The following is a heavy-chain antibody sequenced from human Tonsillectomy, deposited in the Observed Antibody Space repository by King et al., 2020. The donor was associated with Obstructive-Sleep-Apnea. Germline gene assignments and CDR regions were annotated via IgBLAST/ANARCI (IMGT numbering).Heavy chain of an antibody. CDR1: GGSIRGSSYY. D-gene: IGHD3-22*01. CDR3: ARQYYYDKRSHFNTRWYFDL. J-gene: IGHJ2*01. V-gene: IGHV4-39*01. Sequence: QLQESGPGLVKPSETLSLTCTVSGGSIRGSSYYWGWIRRPPEKGLEWIGSIYHSGSTYYKPSLQSRVSISVDTSKNQISLTLHSVTAADTAVYYCARQYYYDKRSHFNTRWYFDLWGRGTRVTVSP. CDR2: IYHSGST.